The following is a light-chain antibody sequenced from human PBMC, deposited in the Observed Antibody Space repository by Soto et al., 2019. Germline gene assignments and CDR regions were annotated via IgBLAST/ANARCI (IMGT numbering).Light chain of an antibody. V-gene: IGKV3-15*01. Sequence: EIVMTQSPATLSVSPGERATLSCRASQRVSSNLAWYQQKPGQSPRLLIYGTSTRATGVPARFSGSGSGTDFTLTISSLEPEDIAVYYCQQRSNWLTFGGGTKVDIK. CDR1: QRVSSN. CDR3: QQRSNWLT. CDR2: GTS. J-gene: IGKJ4*01.